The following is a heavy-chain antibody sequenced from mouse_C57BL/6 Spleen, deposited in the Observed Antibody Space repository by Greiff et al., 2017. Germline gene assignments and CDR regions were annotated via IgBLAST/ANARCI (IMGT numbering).Heavy chain of an antibody. CDR2: ISSGSSTI. CDR1: GFTFSDYG. Sequence: EVKVEESGGGLVKPGGSLKLSCAASGFTFSDYGMHWVRQAPEKGLEWVAYISSGSSTIYYADTVKGRFTISRDNAKNTLFLQMTSLRSEDTAMYYCARYGYDKNFDYWGQGTTLTVSS. CDR3: ARYGYDKNFDY. D-gene: IGHD2-2*01. J-gene: IGHJ2*01. V-gene: IGHV5-17*01.